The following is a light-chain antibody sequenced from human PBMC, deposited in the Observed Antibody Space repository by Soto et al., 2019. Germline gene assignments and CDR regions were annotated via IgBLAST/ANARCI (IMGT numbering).Light chain of an antibody. CDR3: CSYAGSSIFYV. Sequence: QSVLTQPASVSGSPGQSITISCTGTSSDVGSYNLVSWCQQHPGKAPKLMIYEVSKRPSGVSNRFSGSKSGNTASLTISGLQAEDEADYYCCSYAGSSIFYVFGTGTKVTVL. CDR2: EVS. CDR1: SSDVGSYNL. J-gene: IGLJ1*01. V-gene: IGLV2-23*02.